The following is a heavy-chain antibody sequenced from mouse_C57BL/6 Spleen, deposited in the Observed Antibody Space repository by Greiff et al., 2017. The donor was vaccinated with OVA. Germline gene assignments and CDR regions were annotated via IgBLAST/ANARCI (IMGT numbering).Heavy chain of an antibody. V-gene: IGHV1-55*01. Sequence: VQLQQPGAELVKPGASVKMSCKASGYTFTSYWITWVKQRPGQGLEWIGDIYPGSGSTNYNEKFKSKATLTVETSSCTAYMQLSSLASEDAAVYYCARDYGSSYWYFDVWGTGTTVTVSS. CDR3: ARDYGSSYWYFDV. CDR2: IYPGSGST. D-gene: IGHD1-1*01. J-gene: IGHJ1*03. CDR1: GYTFTSYW.